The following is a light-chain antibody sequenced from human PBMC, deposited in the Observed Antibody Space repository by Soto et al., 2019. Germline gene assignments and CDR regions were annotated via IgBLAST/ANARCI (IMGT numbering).Light chain of an antibody. Sequence: QSALTQPPSASGFPGQSVTISCTGTSSDVGYYDYVSWYQQHPGKAPKLVIYEVTKRPSGAPDRVSASKSGNTASLTVSGLRAEDEADYYCSSYAGKNNFVFGSGTKVTVL. J-gene: IGLJ1*01. V-gene: IGLV2-8*01. CDR3: SSYAGKNNFV. CDR1: SSDVGYYDY. CDR2: EVT.